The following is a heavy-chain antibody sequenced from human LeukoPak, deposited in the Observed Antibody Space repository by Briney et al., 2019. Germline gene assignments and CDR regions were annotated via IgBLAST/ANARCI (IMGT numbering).Heavy chain of an antibody. V-gene: IGHV1-18*01. CDR1: GYTFTSYG. CDR3: ARVGVLMVYAMAFDY. D-gene: IGHD2-8*01. Sequence: ASVKVSCKASGYTFTSYGISWVRQAPGQGLEWMGWISAYNGNTNYAQKLQGRVTMTTDTSTSTAYMELSRLRSDDTAVYYCARVGVLMVYAMAFDYWGQGTLVTVSS. J-gene: IGHJ4*02. CDR2: ISAYNGNT.